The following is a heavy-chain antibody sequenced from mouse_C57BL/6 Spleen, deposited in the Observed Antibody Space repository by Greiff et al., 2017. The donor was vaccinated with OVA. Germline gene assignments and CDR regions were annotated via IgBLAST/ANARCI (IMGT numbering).Heavy chain of an antibody. V-gene: IGHV2-2*01. CDR1: GFSLTSYG. CDR3: ARKGTTVVADYYAMDY. D-gene: IGHD1-1*01. J-gene: IGHJ4*01. CDR2: IWSGGST. Sequence: QVQLQQSGPGLVQPSQSLSITCTVSGFSLTSYGVHWVRQSPGKGLEWLGVIWSGGSTDYNAAFISRLSISKDNSTSQVFFKMNSLQADDTAIYYCARKGTTVVADYYAMDYWGQGTSVTVSS.